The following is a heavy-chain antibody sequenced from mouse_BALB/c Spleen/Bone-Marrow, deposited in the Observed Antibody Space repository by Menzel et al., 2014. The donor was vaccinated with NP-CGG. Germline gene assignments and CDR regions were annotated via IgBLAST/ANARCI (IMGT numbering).Heavy chain of an antibody. CDR3: ARRDYGPAWFAY. CDR2: INPNNGAT. CDR1: GYTFSEST. J-gene: IGHJ3*01. D-gene: IGHD1-1*01. Sequence: EVHLVESGPELVKPGASVKISCKTSGYTFSESTMHWVKQSHGKSLEWIGGINPNNGATSYKQKFKGKAILTVEKSSSTALLELRSLTSEDSAVYYCARRDYGPAWFAYWGQGTLVTVSA. V-gene: IGHV1-18*01.